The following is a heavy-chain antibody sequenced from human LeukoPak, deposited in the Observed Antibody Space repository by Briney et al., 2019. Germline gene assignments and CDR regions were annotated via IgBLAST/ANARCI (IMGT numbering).Heavy chain of an antibody. CDR1: GFTLSNAW. V-gene: IGHV3-53*01. CDR2: ISNGGDP. J-gene: IGHJ4*02. CDR3: ALLSGGTFDY. D-gene: IGHD2/OR15-2a*01. Sequence: GGSLRLSCAASGFTLSNAWMHWVRQAPGKGPVWVSTISNGGDPFYGDSVKGRSTISRDESTNTFSLQLDSLRVEDMGVYYCALLSGGTFDYWGQGTQVTVAS.